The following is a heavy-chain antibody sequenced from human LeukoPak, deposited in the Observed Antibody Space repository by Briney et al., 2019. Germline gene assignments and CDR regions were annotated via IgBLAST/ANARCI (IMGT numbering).Heavy chain of an antibody. D-gene: IGHD6-19*01. Sequence: ASVKVSCKASGYTFTSYGISWVRQAPGQGLEWMRWISAYKGNTNYAQKLQGRVTMTTDTSTSTAYMELRSLRSDDTAVYYCATTAVAGPNDAFDIWGQGTMVTVSS. CDR1: GYTFTSYG. J-gene: IGHJ3*02. CDR2: ISAYKGNT. CDR3: ATTAVAGPNDAFDI. V-gene: IGHV1-18*01.